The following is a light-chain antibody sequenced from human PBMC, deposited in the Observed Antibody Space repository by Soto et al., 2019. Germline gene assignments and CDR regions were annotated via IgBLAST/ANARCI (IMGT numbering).Light chain of an antibody. CDR1: QGISND. CDR3: QKYNSAPPFT. J-gene: IGKJ3*01. Sequence: DIQMTQSPSSLSASVGDRVTITCRASQGISNDLAWYQQKPGKVPKLLIYAASTLQSGVPSRFSGNGSGTDFNLTISSLQTQDVAAYYCQKYNSAPPFTFGPGTKVDIK. V-gene: IGKV1-27*01. CDR2: AAS.